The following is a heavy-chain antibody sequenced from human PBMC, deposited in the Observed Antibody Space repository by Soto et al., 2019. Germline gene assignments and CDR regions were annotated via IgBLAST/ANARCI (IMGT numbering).Heavy chain of an antibody. D-gene: IGHD6-13*01. CDR3: ARESPPGIASSGYPGHAFAI. CDR2: TYYRSKWYN. V-gene: IGHV6-1*01. Sequence: SQTLAVTCAISGDSVSSNSDAWNWIRQSPSRGLEWLGRTYYRSKWYNDYAVSVKSRITINPDTSKNQFSLQLNSVTPEDTAVYYCARESPPGIASSGYPGHAFAIWSQRTMDTGSS. J-gene: IGHJ3*02. CDR1: GDSVSSNSDA.